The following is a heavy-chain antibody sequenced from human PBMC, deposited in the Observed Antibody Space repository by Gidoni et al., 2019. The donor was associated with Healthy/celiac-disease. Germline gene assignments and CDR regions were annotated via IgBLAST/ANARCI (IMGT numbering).Heavy chain of an antibody. CDR2: IIPILGIS. CDR3: ARTGGEFCSSTSCYHYYYYGMDV. CDR1: GGTFSSYT. V-gene: IGHV1-69*02. J-gene: IGHJ6*02. Sequence: QVQLVQSGAEVKKPGSSVKVSCKASGGTFSSYTISWVRQAPGQGLEWMGRIIPILGISNYAQKFQGRVTITADKSTSTAYMELSSLRSEDTAVYYCARTGGEFCSSTSCYHYYYYGMDVWGQGTTVTVSS. D-gene: IGHD2-2*01.